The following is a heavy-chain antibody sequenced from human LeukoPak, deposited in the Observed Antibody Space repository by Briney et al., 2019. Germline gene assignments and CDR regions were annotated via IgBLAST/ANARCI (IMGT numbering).Heavy chain of an antibody. Sequence: PGGSLRLSCAASGFTFSSYSMNWVRQAPGKGLEWVSYISSSSSTIYYADSVKGRFTISRDNAKNSLYLQMNSLRAEDTAVYYCASGRSVAGTRLDAFDIWGQGTMVTVSS. CDR2: ISSSSSTI. CDR3: ASGRSVAGTRLDAFDI. V-gene: IGHV3-48*04. J-gene: IGHJ3*02. D-gene: IGHD6-19*01. CDR1: GFTFSSYS.